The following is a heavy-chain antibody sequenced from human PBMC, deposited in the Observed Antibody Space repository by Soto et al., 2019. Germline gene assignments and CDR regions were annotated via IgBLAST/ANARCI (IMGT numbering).Heavy chain of an antibody. CDR2: MSHSGGT. CDR1: GGFVTSGSYY. J-gene: IGHJ3*02. V-gene: IGHV4-34*01. Sequence: QVQLQQWGAGLLKPSETLSLTCAVYGGFVTSGSYYWSWIRQPPGKGLEWIGEMSHSGGTHFNPSLKSRVTISVDTSNNQFTLKMSSVTAADTALYYCALVERGTATTVVYDFDIWGPGTMVTVSS. D-gene: IGHD1-1*01. CDR3: ALVERGTATTVVYDFDI.